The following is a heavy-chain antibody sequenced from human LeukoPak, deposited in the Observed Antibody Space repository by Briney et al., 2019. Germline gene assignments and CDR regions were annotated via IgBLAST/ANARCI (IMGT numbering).Heavy chain of an antibody. V-gene: IGHV3-64*01. CDR2: ISSNGGST. Sequence: GGSLRLSCAASGFTFSSFSMRWVRQAPGKGLESVSAISSNGGSTYYANSVKGRFTISRDNSKNTLYLQMGSLRAEDMAVYYCAREYYGGYVDYWGQGTLVTVSS. CDR3: AREYYGGYVDY. J-gene: IGHJ4*02. D-gene: IGHD3-10*01. CDR1: GFTFSSFS.